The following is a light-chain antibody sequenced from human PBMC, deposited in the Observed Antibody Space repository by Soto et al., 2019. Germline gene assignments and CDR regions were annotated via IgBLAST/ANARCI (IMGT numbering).Light chain of an antibody. V-gene: IGKV3-11*01. CDR3: QQYNNWPSWM. CDR1: QSVNNY. Sequence: EIVLTQSPATLSLSPGERATLSCRASQSVNNYLAWYQQKPGQVPRLLIYDASNRATGIPARFSGSGSGTEFTLTISRLQSEDSAVYYCQQYNNWPSWMFGQGTKVDI. CDR2: DAS. J-gene: IGKJ1*01.